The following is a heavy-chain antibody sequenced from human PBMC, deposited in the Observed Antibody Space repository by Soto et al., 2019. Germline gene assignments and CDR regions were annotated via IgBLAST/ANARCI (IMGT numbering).Heavy chain of an antibody. J-gene: IGHJ4*02. CDR1: GFTFSSHW. V-gene: IGHV3-74*01. D-gene: IGHD2-8*01. CDR2: IDFDGSAT. CDR3: VRVSVKVYAPLS. Sequence: EVQLVESGGGLVQPGGSLRLSCAASGFTFSSHWMHWVRKAPGKGLVWVSYIDFDGSATRYADSVKGRFTISRDNAKNTLYLQMNSLRAEDTAVYYCVRVSVKVYAPLSWGQGTLVTVSS.